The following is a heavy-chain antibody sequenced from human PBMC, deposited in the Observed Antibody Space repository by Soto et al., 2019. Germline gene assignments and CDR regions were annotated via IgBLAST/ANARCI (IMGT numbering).Heavy chain of an antibody. J-gene: IGHJ6*02. Sequence: SVKVSRKASEGTFSSYLIRWVRQAPGQGLEWMGGIIPIFGTANYAQKFQGRVTITADESTSTAYMELSSLRSEDTAVYYCASTGYCSSTSCSKDYYYYYGMDVWGQGTTVTVS. CDR3: ASTGYCSSTSCSKDYYYYYGMDV. D-gene: IGHD2-2*01. V-gene: IGHV1-69*13. CDR1: EGTFSSYL. CDR2: IIPIFGTA.